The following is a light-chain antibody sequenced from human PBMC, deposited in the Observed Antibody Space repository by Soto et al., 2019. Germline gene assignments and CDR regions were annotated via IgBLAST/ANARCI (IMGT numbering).Light chain of an antibody. CDR3: QQLNSYPPT. Sequence: DIQLNQSPSFLSASVGDRVTITCRASQGISSYLAWYQQKPGKAPKLLIYAASTLQSGVPSRFNGSGSGTAFTLTSSSLQPEDFATYCWQQLNSYPPTLGGGTKVVIK. J-gene: IGKJ4*01. CDR2: AAS. CDR1: QGISSY. V-gene: IGKV1-9*01.